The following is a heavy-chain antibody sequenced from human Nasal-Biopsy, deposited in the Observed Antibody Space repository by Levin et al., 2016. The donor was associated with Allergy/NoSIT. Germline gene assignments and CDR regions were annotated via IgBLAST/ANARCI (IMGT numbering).Heavy chain of an antibody. Sequence: ASVKVSCKASGYPFSSHGISWVRQAPGQGPQWIGWITIYNGNTKYAQDVRDRVSVTTDTSTNTAYMELRSLTSDDTAIYYCVRLRYSGYSLGSFDHWGQGTLVTVSS. CDR1: GYPFSSHG. CDR3: VRLRYSGYSLGSFDH. V-gene: IGHV1-18*04. D-gene: IGHD5-12*01. J-gene: IGHJ4*02. CDR2: ITIYNGNT.